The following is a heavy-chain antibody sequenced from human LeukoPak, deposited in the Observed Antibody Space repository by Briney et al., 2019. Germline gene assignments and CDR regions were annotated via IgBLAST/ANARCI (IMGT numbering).Heavy chain of an antibody. V-gene: IGHV1-69*05. CDR2: IIPMFGTA. D-gene: IGHD3-3*01. Sequence: AAVKVSCKASGDTFRKYAISWVRQAPGQGLEWMGGIIPMFGTANYAQKFQGKVTITTDESTSTTYMEVSSLRSEDTAVYYCARAETRNEAYYDLWSGSYNWFDPWGQGTLVTVSS. CDR3: ARAETRNEAYYDLWSGSYNWFDP. J-gene: IGHJ5*02. CDR1: GDTFRKYA.